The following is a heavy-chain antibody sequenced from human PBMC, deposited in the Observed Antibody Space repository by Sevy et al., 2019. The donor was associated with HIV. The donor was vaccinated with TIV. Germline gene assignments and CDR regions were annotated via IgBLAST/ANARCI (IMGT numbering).Heavy chain of an antibody. V-gene: IGHV3-7*03. CDR2: IKRDGSEK. CDR3: ARDCSSTKCLWGLDV. D-gene: IGHD2-2*01. Sequence: GGFLRLSCAASGFTFSNYWMSWVRQAPGKGLEWVANIKRDGSEKYYVASVKGRFTISRDNAKNSLHLQMNSLRAEDTAVYYCARDCSSTKCLWGLDVWGQGTTVTVSS. CDR1: GFTFSNYW. J-gene: IGHJ6*02.